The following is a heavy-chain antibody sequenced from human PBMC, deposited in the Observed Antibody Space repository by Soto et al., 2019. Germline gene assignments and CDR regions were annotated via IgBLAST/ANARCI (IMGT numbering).Heavy chain of an antibody. J-gene: IGHJ4*02. D-gene: IGHD4-4*01. V-gene: IGHV4-4*02. CDR2: IYHSGMT. CDR1: GGSISSTNW. CDR3: ASLGTTVTRFDY. Sequence: PSETLSLTCAVSGGSISSTNWWNWVRQPPGEGLEWIGEIYHSGMTNFNPSLKSRVTISVDKSKNQFSLKLTSVTAADTAVYYCASLGTTVTRFDYWGQGALVTVSS.